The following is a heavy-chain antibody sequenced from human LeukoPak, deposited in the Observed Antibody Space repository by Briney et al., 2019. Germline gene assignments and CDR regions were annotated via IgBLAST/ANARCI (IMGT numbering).Heavy chain of an antibody. CDR3: ARENYYDSSGYDDAFDI. D-gene: IGHD3-22*01. CDR1: GGSISSGGYY. V-gene: IGHV4-31*03. CDR2: IYYSGST. Sequence: SETLSLTCTVSGGSISSGGYYWSWIRQHPGKGLEWIGYIYYSGSTYYNPSLKSRVTISVDTSKNQFSLKLSSVTAAGTAVYYCARENYYDSSGYDDAFDIWGQGTMVTVSS. J-gene: IGHJ3*02.